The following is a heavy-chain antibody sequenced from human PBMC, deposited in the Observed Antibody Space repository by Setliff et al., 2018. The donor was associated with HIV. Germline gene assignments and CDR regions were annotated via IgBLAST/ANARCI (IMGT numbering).Heavy chain of an antibody. D-gene: IGHD5-12*01. V-gene: IGHV1-2*06. Sequence: ASVKVSCKASGYTFTDFYIHWVRQAPGQGLEWIGRINPKSGVADYLKKFQGRVIMTTDTSTNTAHMELIRPRFDDTAVYYCARAHFLVAMTRNWFDPWGQGTLVTVSS. J-gene: IGHJ5*02. CDR1: GYTFTDFY. CDR2: INPKSGVA. CDR3: ARAHFLVAMTRNWFDP.